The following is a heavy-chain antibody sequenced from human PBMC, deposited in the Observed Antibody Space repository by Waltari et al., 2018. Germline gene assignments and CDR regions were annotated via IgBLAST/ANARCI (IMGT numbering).Heavy chain of an antibody. CDR1: GFTFSNYW. J-gene: IGHJ4*02. Sequence: EEQLVESGGGLVQPGGSLRLSCPASGFTFSNYWMHWVRQAPGKGPVWVSRINSAASTTNYADSVKGRFTISRDNAKNTLYLQMDSLRVEDTAVYYCARGSPSYWALGLWGQGILVTVSS. CDR2: INSAASTT. CDR3: ARGSPSYWALGL. V-gene: IGHV3-74*01. D-gene: IGHD2-8*02.